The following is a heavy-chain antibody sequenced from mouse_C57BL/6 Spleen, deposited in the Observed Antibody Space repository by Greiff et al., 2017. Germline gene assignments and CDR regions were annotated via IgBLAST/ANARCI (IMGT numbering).Heavy chain of an antibody. D-gene: IGHD4-1*01. J-gene: IGHJ2*01. Sequence: EVKLEESEGGLVQPGSSMKLSCTASGFTFSDYYLAWVRQVPEKGLEWVANINYDGSSTYYLDSLKSRFIISRDNAKNILYLQMSSLKSEDTATYYCAREENWDRGYFDYWGQGTTLTVSS. CDR1: GFTFSDYY. V-gene: IGHV5-16*01. CDR2: INYDGSST. CDR3: AREENWDRGYFDY.